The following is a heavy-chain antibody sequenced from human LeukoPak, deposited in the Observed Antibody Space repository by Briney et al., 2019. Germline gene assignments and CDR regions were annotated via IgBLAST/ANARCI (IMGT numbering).Heavy chain of an antibody. J-gene: IGHJ4*02. CDR1: GFTFSSYA. CDR3: AKEPQWLVTVYYFDY. Sequence: GGSLRLSCAASGFTFSSYAMSWVRQAPGKGLEWVSAISGSGGSAYYADSVKGRFTISRDNSKNTLYLQMNSLRAEDTAVYYCAKEPQWLVTVYYFDYWGQGTLVTVSS. CDR2: ISGSGGSA. D-gene: IGHD6-19*01. V-gene: IGHV3-23*01.